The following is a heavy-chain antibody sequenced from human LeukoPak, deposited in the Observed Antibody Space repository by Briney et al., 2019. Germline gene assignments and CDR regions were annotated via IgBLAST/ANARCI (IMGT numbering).Heavy chain of an antibody. CDR1: GYSISSDNY. CDR2: IYHSGST. D-gene: IGHD6-13*01. CDR3: ARVRSSWYQFDY. J-gene: IGHJ4*02. Sequence: RASETLSLTCAVSGYSISSDNYWGWIRQPPGKGLEWIGNIYHSGSTYYNPSLKSRVTISIDTSKNQFFLKLSSVTAADTAVYYCARVRSSWYQFDYWGQGTLVTVSS. V-gene: IGHV4-38-2*01.